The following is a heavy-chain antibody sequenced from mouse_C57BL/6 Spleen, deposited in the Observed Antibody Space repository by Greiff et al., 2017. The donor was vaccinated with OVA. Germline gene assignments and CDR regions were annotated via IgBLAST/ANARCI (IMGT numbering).Heavy chain of an antibody. CDR3: ARHYYGSSYFDY. CDR2: ISGGGGNT. CDR1: GFTFSSYT. Sequence: DVHLVESGGGLVKPGGSLKLSCAASGFTFSSYTMSWVRQTPEKRLEWVATISGGGGNTYYPDSVKGRFTISRDNAKNTLYLQMSSLRSEDTALYYCARHYYGSSYFDYWGQGTTLTVSS. D-gene: IGHD1-1*01. J-gene: IGHJ2*01. V-gene: IGHV5-9*01.